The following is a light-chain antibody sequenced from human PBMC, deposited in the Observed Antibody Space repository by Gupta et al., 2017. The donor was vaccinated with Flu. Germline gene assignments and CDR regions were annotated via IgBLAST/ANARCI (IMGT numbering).Light chain of an antibody. V-gene: IGKV1-5*03. CDR1: QSSDSW. CDR2: KTS. Sequence: DIQMTQSPSTLSASVGDRVTITCRASQSSDSWLAWYQQKPGKAPKPLIYKTSNLESGVPSRFSGSGSGTEFTLTISSLQPDDFATYYCQQYRSYPWTFGQGTTVEIQ. J-gene: IGKJ1*01. CDR3: QQYRSYPWT.